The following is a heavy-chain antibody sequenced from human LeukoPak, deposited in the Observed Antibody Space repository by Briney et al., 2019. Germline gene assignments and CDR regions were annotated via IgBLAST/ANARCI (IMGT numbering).Heavy chain of an antibody. D-gene: IGHD3-22*01. V-gene: IGHV3-53*01. Sequence: GGSLRLSCAASGFTVSSNYMSWVRQAPGKGLEWVSVIYSGGSTYYADSVKGRFTISRDNSKNKLYLQMNSLRAEDTAVYYCARVYPEYYYDSSGYSYYFDYWGQGTLVTVSS. J-gene: IGHJ4*02. CDR1: GFTVSSNY. CDR3: ARVYPEYYYDSSGYSYYFDY. CDR2: IYSGGST.